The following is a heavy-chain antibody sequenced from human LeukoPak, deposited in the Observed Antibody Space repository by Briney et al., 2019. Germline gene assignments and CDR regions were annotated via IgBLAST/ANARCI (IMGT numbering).Heavy chain of an antibody. J-gene: IGHJ3*02. D-gene: IGHD5-12*01. V-gene: IGHV7-4-1*02. CDR3: TRDAEGVATIANAFDI. CDR1: GYTFTSYA. Sequence: ASVKVSCKASGYTFTSYAMNWVRQAPAQGLEWMGWINTNTGNPTYAQGFTGRFVFSLDTSVSTAYLQISSLKAEDTAVYYCTRDAEGVATIANAFDIWGQGTMVTVSS. CDR2: INTNTGNP.